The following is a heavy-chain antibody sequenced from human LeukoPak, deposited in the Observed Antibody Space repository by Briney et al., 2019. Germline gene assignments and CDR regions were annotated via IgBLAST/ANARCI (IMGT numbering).Heavy chain of an antibody. J-gene: IGHJ4*02. CDR3: AKDSRSLAAAGEVDY. CDR2: ISGNGVDT. Sequence: GGSLRLSCAASGFTFSSKSMTWVRQAPGKGLEWVSAISGNGVDTFYADSVKGRFTISRDNSRNTLYLLMNSLRAEDTAVYYCAKDSRSLAAAGEVDYWGQGTLVTVSS. D-gene: IGHD6-13*01. CDR1: GFTFSSKS. V-gene: IGHV3-23*01.